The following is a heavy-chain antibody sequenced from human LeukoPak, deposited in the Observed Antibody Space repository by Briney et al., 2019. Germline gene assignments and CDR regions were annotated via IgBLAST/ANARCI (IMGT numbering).Heavy chain of an antibody. V-gene: IGHV4-59*01. J-gene: IGHJ4*02. D-gene: IGHD3-16*01. Sequence: RPSETLSLTCTVSGGSISSYYWSWIRQPPGKGLEWIGYIYYSGSTNYNPSLESRVTISVDTSKNQFSLKLSSVTAADTAVYYCARGRLLGDFDYWGQGTLVTVSS. CDR1: GGSISSYY. CDR3: ARGRLLGDFDY. CDR2: IYYSGST.